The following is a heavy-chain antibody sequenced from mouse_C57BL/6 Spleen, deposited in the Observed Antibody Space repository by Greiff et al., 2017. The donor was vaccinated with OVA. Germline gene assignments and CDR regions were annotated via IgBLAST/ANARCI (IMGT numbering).Heavy chain of an antibody. D-gene: IGHD4-1*01. CDR1: GYTFTSYW. CDR2: IHPNSGST. V-gene: IGHV1-64*01. J-gene: IGHJ4*01. CDR3: ARRGDWDAMDY. Sequence: VKLQQPGAELVKPGASVKLSCKASGYTFTSYWMHWVKQRPGQGLEWIGMIHPNSGSTNYNEKFKSKATLTVDKSSSTAYMQLSSLTSEDSAVYYCARRGDWDAMDYWGQGTSVTVSS.